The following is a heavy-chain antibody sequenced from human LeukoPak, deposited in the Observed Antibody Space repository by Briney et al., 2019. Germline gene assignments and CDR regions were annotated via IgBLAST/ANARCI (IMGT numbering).Heavy chain of an antibody. CDR3: ARGQGNYDILXXYYY. V-gene: IGHV4-61*02. CDR2: IYTSGST. CDR1: GGSISSGTYY. D-gene: IGHD3-9*01. J-gene: IGHJ4*02. Sequence: KPSQTLSLTCTVSGGSISSGTYYWSWIRQPAGKGLEWVGRIYTSGSTNYNPSLKSRVTISVDTSKNQFSLKLSSVTAADTAVYYCARGQGNYDILXXYYYWGQGTLVTVSS.